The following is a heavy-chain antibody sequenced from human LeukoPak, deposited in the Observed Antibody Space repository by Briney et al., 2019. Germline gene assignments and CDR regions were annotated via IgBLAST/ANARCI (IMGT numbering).Heavy chain of an antibody. V-gene: IGHV1-18*01. CDR1: GYTFTTYV. Sequence: GSARVSCKASGYTFTTYVITWVRQAPGQGLEWMGWISVYNGNTHYAQKVKGRVTITKATSTSIAYMKLKGLRSDDRAVYFCARGAYSEGYSFDYWGQGTLVTVSS. J-gene: IGHJ4*02. CDR3: ARGAYSEGYSFDY. D-gene: IGHD1-26*01. CDR2: ISVYNGNT.